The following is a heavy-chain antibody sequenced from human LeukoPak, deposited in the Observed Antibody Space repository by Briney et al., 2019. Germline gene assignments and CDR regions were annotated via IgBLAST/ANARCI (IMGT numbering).Heavy chain of an antibody. J-gene: IGHJ4*02. V-gene: IGHV1-2*02. D-gene: IGHD3-10*01. CDR1: VYTFTGHY. CDR2: INPNSGGT. Sequence: ASVKVSCKASVYTFTGHYIHWVRRAPGQALEWIGWINPNSGGTSFEQSFQGRVTMTSDTSISTAFLDLSRLRSDDTAVYYCARKATYASGFFDYWGQGTLVTVSS. CDR3: ARKATYASGFFDY.